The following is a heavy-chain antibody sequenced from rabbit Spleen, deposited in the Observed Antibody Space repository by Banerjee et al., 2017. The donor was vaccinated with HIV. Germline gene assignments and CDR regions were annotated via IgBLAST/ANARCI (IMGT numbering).Heavy chain of an antibody. CDR2: INASTGKP. CDR1: GFSFSDRDV. J-gene: IGHJ4*01. D-gene: IGHD2-1*01. V-gene: IGHV1S45*01. Sequence: QDQLEESGGGLVKPEGSLTLTCKASGFSFSDRDVMCWVRQAPGKGLQWIACINASTGKPVYATWASGRFTISRTSSTTVTLRMTSLTVADRATYFCARDLVGVIGWNFYLWGPGTLVTVS. CDR3: ARDLVGVIGWNFYL.